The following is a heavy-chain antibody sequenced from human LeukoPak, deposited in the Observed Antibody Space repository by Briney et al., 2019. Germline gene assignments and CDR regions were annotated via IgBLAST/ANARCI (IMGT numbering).Heavy chain of an antibody. D-gene: IGHD6-13*01. CDR3: ARQASIAAAGIYEDRGTEYFQH. J-gene: IGHJ1*01. V-gene: IGHV4-31*03. CDR1: GGSISSGGYY. Sequence: SETLSLTCTVSGGSISSGGYYWSWNRQHPGKGLEWIGYIYYSGSTYYNPSLKSRVTISVDTSKNQFSLKLSSVTAADTAVYYCARQASIAAAGIYEDRGTEYFQHWGQGTLVTVSS. CDR2: IYYSGST.